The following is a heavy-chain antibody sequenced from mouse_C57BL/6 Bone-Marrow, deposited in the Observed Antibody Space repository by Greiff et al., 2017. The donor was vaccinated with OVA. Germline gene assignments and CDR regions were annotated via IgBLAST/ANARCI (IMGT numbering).Heavy chain of an antibody. CDR1: GFSLSTFGMG. J-gene: IGHJ3*01. Sequence: QVTLKESGPGILQPSQTLSLTCSFSGFSLSTFGMGVGWIRQPSGKGLEWLAHIWWDDDKYYNPALKSRLTISKDTSKNQVFLKIANVDTADTATYNCDRGYYSNYSWFAYWGQGTLVTVSA. CDR2: IWWDDDK. D-gene: IGHD2-5*01. V-gene: IGHV8-8*01. CDR3: DRGYYSNYSWFAY.